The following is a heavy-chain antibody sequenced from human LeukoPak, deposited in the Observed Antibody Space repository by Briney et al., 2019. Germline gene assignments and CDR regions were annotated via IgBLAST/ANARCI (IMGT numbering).Heavy chain of an antibody. V-gene: IGHV4-59*08. CDR3: ASLPGSWDAFDI. CDR2: IYYSGST. Sequence: SETLSLTCTVSGGSISSYYWSWIRQPPGKGLEWIGYIYYSGSTNYNPSLKSRVTISVDTSKNQFSLKLSSVTAADTAVYYCASLPGSWDAFDIWGQGTMVTVSS. CDR1: GGSISSYY. D-gene: IGHD1-26*01. J-gene: IGHJ3*02.